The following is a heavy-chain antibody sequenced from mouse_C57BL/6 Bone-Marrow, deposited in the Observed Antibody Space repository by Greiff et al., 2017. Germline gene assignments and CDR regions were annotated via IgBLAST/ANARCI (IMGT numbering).Heavy chain of an antibody. CDR3: ARERPYYFDY. CDR2: ISDGGSYT. Sequence: EVQRVESGGGLVKPGGSLTLSCAASGFTFSSYAMSWVRQTPEKRLEWVATISDGGSYTYYPDNVKGRFTISRDNAKNNLYLQMSHLKSEDTAMYYCARERPYYFDYWGQGTTLTVSS. V-gene: IGHV5-4*01. CDR1: GFTFSSYA. J-gene: IGHJ2*01.